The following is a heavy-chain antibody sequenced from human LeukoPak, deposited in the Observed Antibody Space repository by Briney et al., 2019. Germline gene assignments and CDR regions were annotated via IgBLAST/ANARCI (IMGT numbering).Heavy chain of an antibody. Sequence: PSETLSLTCAVYGGSFSGYYWSWLRQPPGKGLEWIGEINHSGSTNYNPSLKSRVTISVDTSKNQFSLKLSSVTAADRAVYYCARGHIAVAGRAARRFDPWGQGTLVTVSS. CDR2: INHSGST. V-gene: IGHV4-34*01. D-gene: IGHD6-19*01. CDR3: ARGHIAVAGRAARRFDP. CDR1: GGSFSGYY. J-gene: IGHJ5*02.